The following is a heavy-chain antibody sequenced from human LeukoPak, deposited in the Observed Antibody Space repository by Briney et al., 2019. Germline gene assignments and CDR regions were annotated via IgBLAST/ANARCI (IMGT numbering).Heavy chain of an antibody. J-gene: IGHJ3*02. D-gene: IGHD3-22*01. V-gene: IGHV3-23*01. CDR3: AKVTPREYENGYYSGAFDI. CDR1: GFTFSSYA. CDR2: ISGSGGST. Sequence: GGSLRLSCAASGFTFSSYAMSWVRQAPGKGLEWVSAISGSGGSTYYADSVKGRFTISRDNSKNTLYLQMNSLRAEDTAVYYCAKVTPREYENGYYSGAFDIWGRGTMVTVSS.